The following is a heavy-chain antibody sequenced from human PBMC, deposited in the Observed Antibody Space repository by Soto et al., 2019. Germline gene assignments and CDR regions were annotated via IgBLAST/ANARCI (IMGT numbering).Heavy chain of an antibody. V-gene: IGHV3-23*01. J-gene: IGHJ4*02. CDR1: GFTFSSCA. CDR3: AKDRVSYFDY. Sequence: GGSLRLSCAASGFTFSSCAMGWVRQAPGKGLEWVSAISGSGGSTYYADSVKGRFTISRDNSKNTLYLQMNSLRAEDTAVYYCAKDRVSYFDYWGQGTLVTVSS. D-gene: IGHD3-10*01. CDR2: ISGSGGST.